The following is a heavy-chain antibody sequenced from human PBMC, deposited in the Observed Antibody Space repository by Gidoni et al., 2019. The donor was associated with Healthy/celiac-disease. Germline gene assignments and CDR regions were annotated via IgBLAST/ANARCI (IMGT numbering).Heavy chain of an antibody. CDR3: ARTEGYDSSGPDDY. D-gene: IGHD3-22*01. V-gene: IGHV4-34*01. CDR2: INHSGST. Sequence: QVQLQQCGAGLLKPSATLSLTCAVYRGSFSGYYCSWIRQPPGKGLEWIGEINHSGSTNYNPSLKSRVTISVDTSKNQFSLKLSSVTAADTAVYYCARTEGYDSSGPDDYWGQGTLVTVSS. J-gene: IGHJ4*02. CDR1: RGSFSGYY.